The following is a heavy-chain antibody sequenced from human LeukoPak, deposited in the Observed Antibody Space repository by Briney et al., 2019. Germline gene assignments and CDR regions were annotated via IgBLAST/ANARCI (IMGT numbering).Heavy chain of an antibody. CDR1: GYTFTSYY. CDR3: ARSSGYYDSSGYSNTYYFDY. CDR2: INPSGGST. J-gene: IGHJ4*02. Sequence: ASVKVPCKASGYTFTSYYMHWVRQAPGQGLEWMGIINPSGGSTSYAQKFQGRVTMTRDTSTSTVYMELSSLRSEDTAVYYCARSSGYYDSSGYSNTYYFDYWGQGTLVTVSS. D-gene: IGHD3-22*01. V-gene: IGHV1-46*01.